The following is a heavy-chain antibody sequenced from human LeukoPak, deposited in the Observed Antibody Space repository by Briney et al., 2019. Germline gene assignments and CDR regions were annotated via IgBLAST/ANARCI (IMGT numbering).Heavy chain of an antibody. V-gene: IGHV1-2*06. D-gene: IGHD2-15*01. CDR3: ARACSGGTCYSDNWFDP. CDR2: INPNSGGT. CDR1: GYTFTDYY. J-gene: IGHJ5*02. Sequence: ASVKLSCKASGYTFTDYYMHWVRQPPGQGLEWVERINPNSGGTNYAQRFQGRVTMTRDTSLSTTYMDLSRLRSDDTAVYYCARACSGGTCYSDNWFDPWGQGTLVTVSS.